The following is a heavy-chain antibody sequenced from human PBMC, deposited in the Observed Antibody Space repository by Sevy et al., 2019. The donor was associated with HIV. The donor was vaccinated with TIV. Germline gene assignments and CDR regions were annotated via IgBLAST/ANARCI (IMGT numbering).Heavy chain of an antibody. D-gene: IGHD3-16*01. Sequence: GGSLRLSCAASGFDFSTYWMHWVRQAPGKGLVWVSRIMGDGSRRSHTDSVKGRFTISRDNAKNTLYLQMNSLRAEDTALYFCARDPFGGYYFDHWGPGTLVTVSS. CDR1: GFDFSTYW. V-gene: IGHV3-74*01. J-gene: IGHJ4*02. CDR3: ARDPFGGYYFDH. CDR2: IMGDGSRR.